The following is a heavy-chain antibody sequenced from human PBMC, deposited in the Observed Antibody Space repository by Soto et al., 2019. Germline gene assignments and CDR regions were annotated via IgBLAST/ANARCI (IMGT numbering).Heavy chain of an antibody. D-gene: IGHD2-2*01. CDR3: AKDLSSHCSSTSCSPWFDP. CDR1: GFTFSSYA. V-gene: IGHV3-23*01. J-gene: IGHJ5*02. CDR2: ISGSGGST. Sequence: GGSLRLSCAASGFTFSSYAMSWVRQAPGKGLEWVSAISGSGGSTYYADSVKGRFTISRDNSKNTLYLQMNSLRAEDTAVYYCAKDLSSHCSSTSCSPWFDPWGQGTLVTVS.